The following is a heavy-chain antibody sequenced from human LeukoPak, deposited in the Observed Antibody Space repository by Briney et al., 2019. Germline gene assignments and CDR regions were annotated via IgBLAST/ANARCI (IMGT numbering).Heavy chain of an antibody. CDR2: ISSSSSTI. Sequence: PGGSLRLSCAASGFTFSSYSMNWVRQAPGKGLEWVSYISSSSSTIYYADSVKGRFTISRDNAKNSLYLQMNSLRAEDTAVYYCARDRSAYEGDYLYGYWGQGTLVTVSS. CDR1: GFTFSSYS. J-gene: IGHJ4*02. D-gene: IGHD4-17*01. CDR3: ARDRSAYEGDYLYGY. V-gene: IGHV3-48*01.